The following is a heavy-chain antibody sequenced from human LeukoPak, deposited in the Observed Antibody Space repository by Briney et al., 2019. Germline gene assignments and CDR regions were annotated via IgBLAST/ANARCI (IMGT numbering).Heavy chain of an antibody. CDR1: GFTFSGYG. CDR2: IWYDGSKT. CDR3: ARYLGGRNAFDI. V-gene: IGHV3-33*01. D-gene: IGHD3-16*01. J-gene: IGHJ3*02. Sequence: GGSLRLSCVASGFTFSGYGMHWVRQAPGEGLEWVAVIWYDGSKTYYADSAKGRFTISRDNSKDTLYLQMSSLRVEDTAAYYCARYLGGRNAFDIWGQGTMVTVSS.